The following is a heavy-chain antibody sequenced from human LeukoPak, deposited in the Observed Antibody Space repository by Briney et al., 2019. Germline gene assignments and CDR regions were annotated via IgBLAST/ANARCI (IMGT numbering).Heavy chain of an antibody. D-gene: IGHD6-13*01. J-gene: IGHJ4*02. V-gene: IGHV3-30-3*01. CDR3: ARDPAYIAAPGTLDY. Sequence: GGSLRLSCAASGFTFSRYPMHWVRQAPGKGLEWVAITSHDEATKYYADSVKGRFTISRDNSKNTLSLQMNSLRAEDTAVYYCARDPAYIAAPGTLDYWGQGTLVTVSS. CDR2: TSHDEATK. CDR1: GFTFSRYP.